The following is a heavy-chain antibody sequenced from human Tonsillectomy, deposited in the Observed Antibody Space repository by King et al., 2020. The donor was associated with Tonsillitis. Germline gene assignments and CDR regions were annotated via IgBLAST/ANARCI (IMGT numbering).Heavy chain of an antibody. J-gene: IGHJ4*02. V-gene: IGHV4-59*01. Sequence: VQLQESGPGLVKPSETLSLTCTVSGGSISTYYWSWIRQPPGKGLEWIGFFYYTGSTKYNPSLKSRVTISLDTSKNQFSMKLSSVTAADTAVYYCARRANYYDSSGYGQVSWIDYWGQGTLVTVSS. D-gene: IGHD3-22*01. CDR3: ARRANYYDSSGYGQVSWIDY. CDR1: GGSISTYY. CDR2: FYYTGST.